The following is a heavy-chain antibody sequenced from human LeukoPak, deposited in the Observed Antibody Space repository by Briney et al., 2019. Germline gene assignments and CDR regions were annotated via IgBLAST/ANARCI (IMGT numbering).Heavy chain of an antibody. D-gene: IGHD3-10*01. CDR1: GFTFSDYY. J-gene: IGHJ5*02. CDR3: ARGEYYGSGSYWVVSNWFDP. Sequence: GGSLRLPCAASGFTFSDYYMSWIRQAPGKGLEWVAVISYDGSNKYYADSVKGRFTISRDNSKNTLYLQMNSLRAEDTAVYYCARGEYYGSGSYWVVSNWFDPWGQGTLVTVSS. CDR2: ISYDGSNK. V-gene: IGHV3-30*03.